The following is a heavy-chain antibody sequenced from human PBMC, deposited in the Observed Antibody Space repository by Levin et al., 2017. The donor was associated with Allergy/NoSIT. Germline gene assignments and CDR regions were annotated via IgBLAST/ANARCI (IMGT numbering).Heavy chain of an antibody. V-gene: IGHV4-31*03. CDR2: IHHGGSA. Sequence: SETLSLACKVSGDSMSRRDFYWTWIRQHPGMGLEWIGFIHHGGSAYYNPSLKSRLSMSLDTSKSQLSLKLTSVTVADTAVYFCARDECAWFGECYGMDVWGQGTTVIVSS. J-gene: IGHJ6*02. CDR1: GDSMSRRDFY. CDR3: ARDECAWFGECYGMDV. D-gene: IGHD3-10*01.